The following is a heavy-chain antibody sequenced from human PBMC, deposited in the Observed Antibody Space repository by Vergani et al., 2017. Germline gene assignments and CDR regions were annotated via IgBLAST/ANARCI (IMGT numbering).Heavy chain of an antibody. CDR2: IHNRGKT. Sequence: QVRLEESGPGLVKPSETLSLTRSVSGYYIGSGLHWAWLRQSPGEGLQWLTSIHNRGKTYHNPSLKSRVSVSLDTSKNRFSLNLTSVTATDTAVYYCARSQGDYWYFDLWGPGSLVTVSS. V-gene: IGHV4-38-2*01. D-gene: IGHD2-21*01. CDR3: ARSQGDYWYFDL. CDR1: GYYIGSGLH. J-gene: IGHJ2*01.